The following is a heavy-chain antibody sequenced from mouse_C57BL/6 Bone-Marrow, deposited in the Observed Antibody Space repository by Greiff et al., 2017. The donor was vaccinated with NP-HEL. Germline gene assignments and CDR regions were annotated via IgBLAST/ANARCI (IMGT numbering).Heavy chain of an antibody. CDR1: GYTFSSSW. CDR2: IYPGDGDT. J-gene: IGHJ2*01. Sequence: VQLQQSGPELVKPGASVKISCKASGYTFSSSWMNWVKQRPGKGLEWIGRIYPGDGDTNYNGKFKGKATLTADKSSSTAYMQLSSLTSEDSAVYFCAEVDSSGYFDYWGQGTTLTVSS. V-gene: IGHV1-82*01. D-gene: IGHD3-2*02. CDR3: AEVDSSGYFDY.